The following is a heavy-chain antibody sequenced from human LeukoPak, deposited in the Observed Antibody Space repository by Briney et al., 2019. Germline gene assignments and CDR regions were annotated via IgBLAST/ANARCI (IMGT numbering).Heavy chain of an antibody. J-gene: IGHJ4*02. V-gene: IGHV6-1*01. CDR3: ARNHINGITMVRGVIINEYCFDY. CDR2: TYYRSKWYN. Sequence: SQTLSLTCAISGDSVSSNSAAWNWIRQSPSRGLEWLGRTYYRSKWYNDYAVSVKSRITINPDTSKNQFSLQLNSVTPEDTAVYYCARNHINGITMVRGVIINEYCFDYWGQGTLVTVSS. D-gene: IGHD3-10*01. CDR1: GDSVSSNSAA.